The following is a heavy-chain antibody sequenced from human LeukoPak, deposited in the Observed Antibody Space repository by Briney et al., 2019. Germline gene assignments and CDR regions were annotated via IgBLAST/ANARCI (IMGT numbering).Heavy chain of an antibody. CDR3: ARFCGSTSWHSGYYYGIDV. V-gene: IGHV4-4*02. CDR2: IYHSGST. Sequence: PGGSLRLSCAASGFTFSSFALSWVRQAPGKGLEWIGEIYHSGSTNYNPSLESRVTVSVDKSKNQFSLDPSSVTAADTAVYYCARFCGSTSWHSGYYYGIDVWGQGTTVTVSS. CDR1: GFTFSSFAL. J-gene: IGHJ6*02. D-gene: IGHD2-2*01.